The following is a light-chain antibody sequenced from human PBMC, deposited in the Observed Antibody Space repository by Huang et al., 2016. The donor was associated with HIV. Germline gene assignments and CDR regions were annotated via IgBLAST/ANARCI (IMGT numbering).Light chain of an antibody. CDR3: QQTYSPPWT. CDR1: QSISTY. Sequence: DIQMTQSPSSLSASVGDRVTITCRASQSISTYLHWYQQRPGKAPRLLIDAASSLQSGVPSRFRGGGSGTGFTLTISSLQIEDFATYFCQQTYSPPWTFGQGTKVEIK. J-gene: IGKJ1*01. V-gene: IGKV1-39*01. CDR2: AAS.